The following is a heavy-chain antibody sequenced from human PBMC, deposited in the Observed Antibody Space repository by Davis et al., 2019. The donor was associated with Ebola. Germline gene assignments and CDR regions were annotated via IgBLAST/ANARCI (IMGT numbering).Heavy chain of an antibody. Sequence: PGGSLRLSCAASGFTFSNAWMSWVRQAPGKGLEWVGRIKSKTDGGTTDYAAPVKGRFNISRDDSKTTLYLQMNSLKTEDTAVYYCTTTSQIAVAGTRWYFDLWGRGTLVTVSS. CDR3: TTTSQIAVAGTRWYFDL. CDR1: GFTFSNAW. J-gene: IGHJ2*01. CDR2: IKSKTDGGTT. D-gene: IGHD6-19*01. V-gene: IGHV3-15*01.